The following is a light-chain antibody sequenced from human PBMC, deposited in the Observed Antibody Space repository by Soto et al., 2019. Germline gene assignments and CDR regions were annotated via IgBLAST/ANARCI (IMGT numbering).Light chain of an antibody. CDR3: ATWDASLSGWV. V-gene: IGLV1-47*01. CDR1: SSNIGRNF. Sequence: QSAVSQPPSASGTPGQRVTVSCSGRSSNIGRNFVYWYQQFPGAAPKLIIFKNDQRPSGVPDRFSGSKSGTSASLAISGLRSEDEADYYCATWDASLSGWVFGGGTKLTVL. CDR2: KND. J-gene: IGLJ3*02.